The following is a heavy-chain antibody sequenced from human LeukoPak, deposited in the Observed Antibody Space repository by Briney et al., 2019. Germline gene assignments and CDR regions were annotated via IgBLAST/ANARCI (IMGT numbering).Heavy chain of an antibody. J-gene: IGHJ5*02. CDR1: GFTFSSYG. Sequence: PGGSLRLSCAASGFTFSSYGMHWVRQAPGKGLEWVAFIRYDGSNKYYADSVKGRFTISRDNSENTLYLQMKSLRAEDTAVYYCAKGRKYGSGGDWFDPWGQGTLVTVSS. CDR2: IRYDGSNK. D-gene: IGHD3-10*01. V-gene: IGHV3-30*02. CDR3: AKGRKYGSGGDWFDP.